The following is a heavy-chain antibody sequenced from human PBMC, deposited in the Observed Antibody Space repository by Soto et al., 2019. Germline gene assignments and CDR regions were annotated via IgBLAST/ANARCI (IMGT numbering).Heavy chain of an antibody. CDR1: GGSISSYY. CDR3: ARGNHYGSGSYYLDY. J-gene: IGHJ4*02. Sequence: QVRLQESGPGLMKPSETLSLTCTVSGGSISSYYWSWIRQPAGKGLEWIGRIYTSGSTNYNPSLKSRVTMSVDTSKNQFSLKLSSVTAADTAVYYCARGNHYGSGSYYLDYWGQGTLVTVSS. CDR2: IYTSGST. V-gene: IGHV4-4*07. D-gene: IGHD3-10*01.